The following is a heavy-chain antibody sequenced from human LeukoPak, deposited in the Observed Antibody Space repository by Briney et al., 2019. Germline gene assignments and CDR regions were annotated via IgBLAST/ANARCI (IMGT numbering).Heavy chain of an antibody. D-gene: IGHD3-22*01. CDR1: GESFSDYY. CDR3: VRVQYYDDGGYWNLDS. CDR2: LNHVGRT. J-gene: IGHJ4*02. Sequence: SETLSLTCRLYGESFSDYYCAWIRRPPGKELEWIGELNHVGRTTYNPSLKNRVSISGDTSKNQFSLTLRSVTAADTAVYYCVRVQYYDDGGYWNLDSWGPGTLVTVSS. V-gene: IGHV4-34*01.